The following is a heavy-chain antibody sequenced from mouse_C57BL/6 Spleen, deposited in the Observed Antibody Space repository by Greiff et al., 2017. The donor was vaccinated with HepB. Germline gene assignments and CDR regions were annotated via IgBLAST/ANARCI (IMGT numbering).Heavy chain of an antibody. CDR1: GFTFSSYA. V-gene: IGHV5-4*01. J-gene: IGHJ4*01. D-gene: IGHD1-1*01. CDR2: ISDGGSYT. Sequence: EVKVVESGGGLVKPGGSLKLSCAASGFTFSSYAMSWVRQTPEKRLEWVATISDGGSYTYYPDNVKGRFTISRDNAKNNLYLQMSHLKSEDTAMYYCAREGDYYGSSGAMDYWGQGTSVTVSS. CDR3: AREGDYYGSSGAMDY.